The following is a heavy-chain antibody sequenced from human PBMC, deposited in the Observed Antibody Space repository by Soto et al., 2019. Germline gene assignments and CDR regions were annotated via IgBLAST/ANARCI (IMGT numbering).Heavy chain of an antibody. V-gene: IGHV5-51*01. J-gene: IGHJ5*02. CDR2: IYPGDSDT. D-gene: IGHD1-26*01. CDR3: ARRLRRTVGATILGP. Sequence: GESLKISCKGSGYSFTSYWIGWVRQMPGKGLEWMGIIYPGDSDTRYSPSFQGQVTISADKSISTAYLQWSSLKASDTAMYYCARRLRRTVGATILGPWGQGTLVTVSS. CDR1: GYSFTSYW.